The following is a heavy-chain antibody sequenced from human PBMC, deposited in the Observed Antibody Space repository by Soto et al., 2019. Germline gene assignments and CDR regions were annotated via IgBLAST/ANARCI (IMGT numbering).Heavy chain of an antibody. CDR1: GGTFSSYA. Sequence: QVQLVQSGAEVKKPGSSVKVSCKASGGTFSSYAISWVRQAPGQGLEWMGGIIPIFGTADYAQKFQGRVTITADESTSTAYGDLSSLRSEDTAVDYCAKNPENYDYGMDVWGQGTTVTVSS. CDR2: IIPIFGTA. CDR3: AKNPENYDYGMDV. J-gene: IGHJ6*02. V-gene: IGHV1-69*12.